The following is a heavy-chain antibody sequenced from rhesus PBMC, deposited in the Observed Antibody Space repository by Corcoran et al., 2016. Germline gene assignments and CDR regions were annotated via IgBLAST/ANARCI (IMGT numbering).Heavy chain of an antibody. D-gene: IGHD7-45*01. Sequence: EVQLVESGGGLVQRGGSLRLSCAASGFTFSDYYMSLVRQAPGKGPEWVGFSEKKAKGGTTEYSASVKGRFTISRDDSESIASLQMNSLKTEDTAVYYCARDPLTGGIDYWGQGVLVTVSS. J-gene: IGHJ4*01. V-gene: IGHV3S22*01. CDR2: SEKKAKGGTT. CDR3: ARDPLTGGIDY. CDR1: GFTFSDYY.